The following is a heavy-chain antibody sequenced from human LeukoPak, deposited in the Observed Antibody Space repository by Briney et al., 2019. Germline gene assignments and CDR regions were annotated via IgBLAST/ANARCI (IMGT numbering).Heavy chain of an antibody. D-gene: IGHD1-26*01. V-gene: IGHV3-23*01. CDR3: AKGGGSVFFAY. CDR1: GFTFSSYA. J-gene: IGHJ4*02. CDR2: ISTSYGST. Sequence: GGSLRPSCAASGFTFSSYAMSWVRQAPGKGLEWVSAISTSYGSTYYADSVRGRFTISRDNSKNTLYLQMNSLRAEDTAVYYCAKGGGSVFFAYWGQGTLLTVSS.